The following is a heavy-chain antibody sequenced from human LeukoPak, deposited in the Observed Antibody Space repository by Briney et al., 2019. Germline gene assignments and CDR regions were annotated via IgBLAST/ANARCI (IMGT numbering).Heavy chain of an antibody. CDR3: ARDQGYCSGGSCYYYYGMDI. D-gene: IGHD2-15*01. V-gene: IGHV3-30-3*01. J-gene: IGHJ6*02. CDR1: GFTFSSYA. CDR2: ISYDGSNK. Sequence: GGSLRLPCAASGFTFSSYAMHWVRQAPGKGLEWVAVISYDGSNKYYADSVKGRFTISRDNSKNTLYLQMNSLRAEDTAVYYCARDQGYCSGGSCYYYYGMDIWGQGTTVTVSS.